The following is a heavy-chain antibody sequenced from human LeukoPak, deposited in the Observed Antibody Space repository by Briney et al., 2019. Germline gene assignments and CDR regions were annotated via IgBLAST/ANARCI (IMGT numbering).Heavy chain of an antibody. D-gene: IGHD3-22*01. Sequence: MSSETLSLTCTVSGYSISSDNYWGWIRQPPGQGLEWIGEINHSGSTNYNPSLKSRVTISVDTSKNQFSLKLSSVTAADTAVYYCARLGYYYDSSGYYFPVAFDIWGQGTMVTVSS. CDR2: INHSGST. V-gene: IGHV4-38-2*02. J-gene: IGHJ3*02. CDR1: GYSISSDNY. CDR3: ARLGYYYDSSGYYFPVAFDI.